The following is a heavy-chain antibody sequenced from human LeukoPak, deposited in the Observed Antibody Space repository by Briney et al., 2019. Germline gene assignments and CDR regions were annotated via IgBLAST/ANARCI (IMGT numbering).Heavy chain of an antibody. CDR3: ARSGYSNYAWSPINNWFDP. CDR2: IYYSGST. Sequence: SETLSLTCTVSGGSISSSSYYWGWIRQPPGKGLEWIGSIYYSGSTYYNPSLKSRVTISVDTSKNQFSLKLSSVTAADTAVYYCARSGYSNYAWSPINNWFDPWGQGTLVTVSS. CDR1: GGSISSSSYY. V-gene: IGHV4-39*01. J-gene: IGHJ5*02. D-gene: IGHD4-4*01.